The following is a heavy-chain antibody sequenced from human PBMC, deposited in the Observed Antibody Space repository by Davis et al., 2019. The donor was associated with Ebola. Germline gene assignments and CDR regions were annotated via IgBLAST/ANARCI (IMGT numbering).Heavy chain of an antibody. J-gene: IGHJ4*02. Sequence: PGGSLRLSCAASGFTFSSYGMHWVRQAPGKGLEWVAVISYDGSNKYYADSVKGRFTISRDNSKNTLYLQMNSLRAEDTAVYYCARDNCSSTSCYGGFVDYFDYWGQGTLVTVSS. V-gene: IGHV3-30*19. CDR1: GFTFSSYG. CDR3: ARDNCSSTSCYGGFVDYFDY. CDR2: ISYDGSNK. D-gene: IGHD2-2*01.